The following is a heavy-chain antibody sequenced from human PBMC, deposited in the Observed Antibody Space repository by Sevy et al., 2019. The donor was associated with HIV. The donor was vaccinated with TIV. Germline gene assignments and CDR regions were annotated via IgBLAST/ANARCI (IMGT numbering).Heavy chain of an antibody. D-gene: IGHD6-19*01. CDR2: IYYTGST. CDR3: ARELISGRYYGMDV. V-gene: IGHV4-59*01. Sequence: SETLSLTCTVSGGSISSYYWNWIRQSPGKGLEWIGYIYYTGSTNYNPSLKSRFTISVDTSKNQFSLKLTSLTAADTAVYYCARELISGRYYGMDVWGQGTTVTVSS. CDR1: GGSISSYY. J-gene: IGHJ6*02.